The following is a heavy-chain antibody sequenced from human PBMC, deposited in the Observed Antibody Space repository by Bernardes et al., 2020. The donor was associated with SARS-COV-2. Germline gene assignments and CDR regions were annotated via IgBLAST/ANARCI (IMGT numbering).Heavy chain of an antibody. Sequence: ASVKVSCKASGYTFTGYYMHWVRQAPGQGLEWMGWINPNSGGTNYAQKFQGRVTMTRDTSISTAYMELSRLRSDDTAVYYCAREAAAGIFSPYNWFDPWGQGTLVTVSS. CDR1: GYTFTGYY. J-gene: IGHJ5*02. V-gene: IGHV1-2*02. CDR3: AREAAAGIFSPYNWFDP. CDR2: INPNSGGT. D-gene: IGHD6-13*01.